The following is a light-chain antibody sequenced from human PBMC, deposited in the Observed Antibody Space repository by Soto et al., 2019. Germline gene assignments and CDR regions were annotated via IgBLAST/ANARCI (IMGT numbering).Light chain of an antibody. CDR1: SSDVGGYDF. Sequence: QSALTQPASVSGSPGQSITISCTGTSSDVGGYDFVSWYQQHPGKAPKLMIYQVRNRPSGVSDRFSGSKSGNTASLTISGLQAEDEADYYCSSYTSSSTRLYLFGTGTKLTVL. J-gene: IGLJ1*01. CDR3: SSYTSSSTRLYL. CDR2: QVR. V-gene: IGLV2-14*01.